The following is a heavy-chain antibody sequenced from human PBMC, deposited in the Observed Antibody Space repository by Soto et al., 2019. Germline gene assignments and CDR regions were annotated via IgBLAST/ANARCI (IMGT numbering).Heavy chain of an antibody. CDR1: GGSINNYY. J-gene: IGHJ4*02. CDR2: IHYSGIT. Sequence: QVQLQESGRGLVKPSETLSLTCTVSGGSINNYYWSWIRQPPGKGLESIGYIHYSGITKYNPSLKSRVTISAVTSNNQFSLNLSSVTAPDTAVYYCARDSNSPGPIDAWGQGTLVTVSS. V-gene: IGHV4-59*01. CDR3: ARDSNSPGPIDA. D-gene: IGHD1-26*01.